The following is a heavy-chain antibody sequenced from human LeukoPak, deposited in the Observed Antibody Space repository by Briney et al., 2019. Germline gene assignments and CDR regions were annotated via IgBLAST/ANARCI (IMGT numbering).Heavy chain of an antibody. J-gene: IGHJ4*02. V-gene: IGHV4-59*01. CDR1: GASISTYY. CDR3: ARAGQGDFWSGLRYFDY. CDR2: LFFGGST. Sequence: SETLSLTCTVSGASISTYYWSWIRQPPGKGLEWIGYLFFGGSTNYNPSLRSRVTISSDTSKNQFSLKLSSVTAADTAVYYCARAGQGDFWSGLRYFDYWGQGTLVTVSS. D-gene: IGHD3-3*01.